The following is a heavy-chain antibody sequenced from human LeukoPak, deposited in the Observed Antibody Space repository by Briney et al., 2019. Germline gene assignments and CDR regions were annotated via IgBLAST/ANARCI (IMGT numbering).Heavy chain of an antibody. Sequence: ASVKVSCKASAYTFTGYYMHWMRQSPGQGLEWMGWINLSTGGTNYAQKFQGRVTMTRDTSISTAYMELRRLRYDDTAVYYCASWAGGDEPVASFDYWGQGTLITVSS. J-gene: IGHJ4*02. CDR3: ASWAGGDEPVASFDY. D-gene: IGHD3-10*01. CDR2: INLSTGGT. CDR1: AYTFTGYY. V-gene: IGHV1-2*02.